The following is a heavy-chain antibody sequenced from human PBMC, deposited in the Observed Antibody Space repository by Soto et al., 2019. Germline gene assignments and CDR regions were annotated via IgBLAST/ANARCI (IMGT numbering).Heavy chain of an antibody. Sequence: QVQLVESGGGVVQPGRSLRLSCAASGFTFSSYGMHWVRQAPGKGLEWVAVISYDGSNKYYADSVKGRFTISRDNSKNTLYLQMNGLRAEDTAVYYCVVVAARGAFDIWGQGTMVTVSS. CDR2: ISYDGSNK. CDR1: GFTFSSYG. V-gene: IGHV3-30*03. CDR3: VVVAARGAFDI. J-gene: IGHJ3*02. D-gene: IGHD2-15*01.